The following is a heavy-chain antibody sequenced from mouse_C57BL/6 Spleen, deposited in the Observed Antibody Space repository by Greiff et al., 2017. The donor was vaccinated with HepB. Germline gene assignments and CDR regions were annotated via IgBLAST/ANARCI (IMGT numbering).Heavy chain of an antibody. CDR3: AKRGVDDGLGMDY. CDR2: IWSGGST. Sequence: QVQLQESGPGLVQPSQSLSITCTVSGFSLTSYGVHWVRQPPGKGLEWLGVIWSGGSTDYNAAFISRLSISKDNSKSQVFFKMNSLQADDTAIYYCAKRGVDDGLGMDYWGQGTSVTVSS. V-gene: IGHV2-4*01. D-gene: IGHD2-3*01. CDR1: GFSLTSYG. J-gene: IGHJ4*01.